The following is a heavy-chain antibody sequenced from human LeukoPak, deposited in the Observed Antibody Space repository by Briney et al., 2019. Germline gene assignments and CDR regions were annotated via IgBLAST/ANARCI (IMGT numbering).Heavy chain of an antibody. V-gene: IGHV3-30*18. CDR3: AKDKDIVVVPAACALDY. CDR2: ISYDGSNK. D-gene: IGHD2-2*01. J-gene: IGHJ4*02. CDR1: GFTFSSYG. Sequence: GGSLRLSCAASGFTFSSYGMHWVRQAPGKGLEWVAVISYDGSNKYYADSVKGRFTISRDNSKNTLYLQMNSLRAEDTAVYYCAKDKDIVVVPAACALDYWGQGTLVTVSS.